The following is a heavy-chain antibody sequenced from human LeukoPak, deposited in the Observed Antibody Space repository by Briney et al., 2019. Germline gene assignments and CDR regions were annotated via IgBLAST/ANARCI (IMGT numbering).Heavy chain of an antibody. CDR2: IYSGGST. V-gene: IGHV3-66*02. J-gene: IGHJ4*02. CDR3: ARGVPRVHTRFDY. D-gene: IGHD1-1*01. Sequence: GGSLRLSCAASGFTVSSNYMSWVRQAPGKGLEWVSVIYSGGSTYYTDSVKGRFTISRDNSKNTLYLQMNSLRAEDTAVYYCARGVPRVHTRFDYWGQGTLVTVSS. CDR1: GFTVSSNY.